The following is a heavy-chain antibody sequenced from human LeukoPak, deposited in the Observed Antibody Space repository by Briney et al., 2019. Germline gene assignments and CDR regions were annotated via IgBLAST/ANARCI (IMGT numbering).Heavy chain of an antibody. Sequence: SETVSLTCTVSGGSISSYYWSWIRQPPGKGLEWIGYIYYSGSTNYNPSLKSRVTISVDTSKNQFSLKLSSVTAADTAVYYCARELVGTYAFDIWGQGPLVTVTS. J-gene: IGHJ3*02. D-gene: IGHD1-26*01. CDR2: IYYSGST. V-gene: IGHV4-59*01. CDR1: GGSISSYY. CDR3: ARELVGTYAFDI.